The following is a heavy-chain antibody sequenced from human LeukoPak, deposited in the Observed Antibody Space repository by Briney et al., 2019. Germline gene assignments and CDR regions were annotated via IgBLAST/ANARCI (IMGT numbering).Heavy chain of an antibody. V-gene: IGHV3-30*04. CDR1: GFTFSSYA. J-gene: IGHJ4*02. CDR2: ISYDGSNK. Sequence: GGSLRLSCAASGFTFSSYAMHWVRQAPGKGLEWVAVISYDGSNKYYADSVKGRFTISRDNSKNTLYLQMNSLRAEDTAVYYCAKHQFDYWGQGTLVTVSS. CDR3: AKHQFDY.